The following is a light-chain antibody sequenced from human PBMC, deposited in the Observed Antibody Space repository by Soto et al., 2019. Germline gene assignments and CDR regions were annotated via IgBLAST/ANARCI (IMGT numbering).Light chain of an antibody. CDR3: QHYDNLPPVT. CDR2: AAS. V-gene: IGKV1-33*01. CDR1: QDIRKY. J-gene: IGKJ3*01. Sequence: DIQMTQSPSSLSASVGDRVTITCQASQDIRKYLNWYQQKPGRAPKLLIYAASNLETGVPSRFSGSGYGTDFTFTISSLQPEDIATYYCQHYDNLPPVTFVPGTQVAIK.